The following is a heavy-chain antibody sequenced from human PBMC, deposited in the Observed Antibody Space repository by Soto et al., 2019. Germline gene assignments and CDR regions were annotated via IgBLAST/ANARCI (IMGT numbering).Heavy chain of an antibody. V-gene: IGHV1-69*12. D-gene: IGHD2-21*02. Sequence: QVQLVQSGAEVKKPGSSVKVSCKASGGTFSSYAISWVRQAPGQGLEWMGGIIPIFGTANYAQKFQGRVTINADESTSTAYMELSSMRSEDTAVYYGAREHGGGDCYYYYGMDVWGQGTTVTVSS. CDR3: AREHGGGDCYYYYGMDV. CDR2: IIPIFGTA. CDR1: GGTFSSYA. J-gene: IGHJ6*02.